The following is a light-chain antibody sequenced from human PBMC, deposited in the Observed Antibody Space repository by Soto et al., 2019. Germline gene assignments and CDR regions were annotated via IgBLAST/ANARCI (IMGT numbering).Light chain of an antibody. CDR2: GAS. CDR3: QQNSAWPLT. V-gene: IGKV3-15*01. CDR1: QSVRSN. Sequence: EIVMTQSPAALSESPGERATLFCRASQSVRSNFLAWYQQKPGQAPRLLIYGASTRATGVPGRFSGSGSGTEFTLTISSLQSEDFAVYYCQQNSAWPLTFGGGTKVEIK. J-gene: IGKJ4*01.